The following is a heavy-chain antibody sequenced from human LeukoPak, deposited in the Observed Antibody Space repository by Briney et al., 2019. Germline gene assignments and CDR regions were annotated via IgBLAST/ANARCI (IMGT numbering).Heavy chain of an antibody. V-gene: IGHV4-61*02. CDR2: IYTSGST. CDR3: ASSAAAGTGYFDY. CDR1: GNSISSGDNY. J-gene: IGHJ4*02. Sequence: PSETLSLTCTVSGNSISSGDNYWSWIRQPAGKGLEWIGRIYTSGSTNYNPSLKSRVTISGDTSRNQFSLRLTSVTAADTAVYYCASSAAAGTGYFDYWGQGTLVTVSS. D-gene: IGHD6-13*01.